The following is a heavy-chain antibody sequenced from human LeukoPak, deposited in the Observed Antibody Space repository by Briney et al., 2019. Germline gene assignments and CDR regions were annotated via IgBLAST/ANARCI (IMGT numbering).Heavy chain of an antibody. CDR2: IYTSGST. CDR1: GGSISSGSYY. Sequence: SETLSLTCTVSGGSISSGSYYWSWIRQPAGKGLEWIGRIYTSGSTNYNPSLKSRVTISVDTSKNQFSLKLSSVTAADTAVYYCAGMAPFDGYNYWGQGTLVTVSS. J-gene: IGHJ4*02. CDR3: AGMAPFDGYNY. D-gene: IGHD5-24*01. V-gene: IGHV4-61*02.